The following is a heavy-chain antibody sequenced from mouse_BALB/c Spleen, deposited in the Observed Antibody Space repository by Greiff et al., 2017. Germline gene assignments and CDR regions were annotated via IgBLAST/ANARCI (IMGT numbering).Heavy chain of an antibody. CDR2: INPSTGYT. Sequence: VQLQQSGAELAKPGASVKMSCKASGYTFTSYWMHWVKQRPGQGLEWIGYINPSTGYTEYNQKFKDKATLTADKSSSTAYMQLSSLTSEDSAVYYCAANWGYFDVWGAGTTVTVSS. J-gene: IGHJ1*01. CDR1: GYTFTSYW. D-gene: IGHD4-1*01. V-gene: IGHV1-7*01. CDR3: AANWGYFDV.